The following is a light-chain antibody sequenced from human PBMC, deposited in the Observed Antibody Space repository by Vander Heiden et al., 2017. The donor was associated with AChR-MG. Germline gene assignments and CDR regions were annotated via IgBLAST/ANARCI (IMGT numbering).Light chain of an antibody. CDR2: DVS. J-gene: IGLJ1*01. V-gene: IGLV2-14*01. CDR1: SSDVGGYNY. Sequence: QSALPQPASVPRSPGQSITISCTGTSSDVGGYNYVSWYQQHPGKAPKLMIYDVSNRPSGVSNRFSGSKSGNTASLTISGLQAEDEADYYCSSFTSSSTYVVGTGTKVTVL. CDR3: SSFTSSSTYV.